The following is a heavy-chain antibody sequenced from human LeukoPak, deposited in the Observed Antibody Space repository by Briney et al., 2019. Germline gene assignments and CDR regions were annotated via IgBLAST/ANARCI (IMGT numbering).Heavy chain of an antibody. CDR2: ISSSGSPI. CDR3: ARGGGADWLAWSYFDY. J-gene: IGHJ4*02. V-gene: IGHV3-11*01. D-gene: IGHD3-9*01. CDR1: GFTFSDYY. Sequence: PGGSLRLSCAASGFTFSDYYMSWIRQAPGKGLEWVSYISSSGSPIYYAASVQGRFTISRDNAKNSLYLQLNSLRAEDTAVYYCARGGGADWLAWSYFDYWGQGTLVTVSS.